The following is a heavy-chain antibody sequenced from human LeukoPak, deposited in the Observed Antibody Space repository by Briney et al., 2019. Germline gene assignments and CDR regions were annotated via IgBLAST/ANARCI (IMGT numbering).Heavy chain of an antibody. CDR3: ARGGNPWGYFDY. J-gene: IGHJ4*02. Sequence: SGALSLTCTVSGGSISSYYWSWIRQPPGKGLEWIGYIYYSGSTNYNPSLKSRVTISVETSKNQFSLKLSSVTAADTAVYYCARGGNPWGYFDYWGQGTLVTVSS. CDR1: GGSISSYY. V-gene: IGHV4-59*01. D-gene: IGHD1-14*01. CDR2: IYYSGST.